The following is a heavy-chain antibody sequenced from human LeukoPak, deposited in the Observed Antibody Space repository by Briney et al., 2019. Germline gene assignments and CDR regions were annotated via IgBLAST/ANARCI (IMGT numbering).Heavy chain of an antibody. Sequence: ASVKVSCKASGYTFTGYYMHWVRQAPGQGLEWMGWISAYNGNTNYAQKLQGRVTMTTDTSTSTAYMELRSLRSDDTAVYYCARGKVRVWSYFDYWGQGTLVTVSS. V-gene: IGHV1-18*04. J-gene: IGHJ4*02. CDR3: ARGKVRVWSYFDY. CDR1: GYTFTGYY. D-gene: IGHD3-10*01. CDR2: ISAYNGNT.